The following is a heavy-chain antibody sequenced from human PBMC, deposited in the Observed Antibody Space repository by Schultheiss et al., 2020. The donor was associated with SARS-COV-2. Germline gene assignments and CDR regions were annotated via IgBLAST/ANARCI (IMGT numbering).Heavy chain of an antibody. Sequence: GGSLRLSCAASGFTFSDYYMTWIRQAPGRGLEWVSYISSGGITIYYADSVKGRFTISRDNAKNSLYLQMNSLRGDDTAVYYCARDLYNSAIDNWGQGTLVTVSS. CDR1: GFTFSDYY. J-gene: IGHJ4*02. V-gene: IGHV3-11*01. CDR3: ARDLYNSAIDN. D-gene: IGHD5-24*01. CDR2: ISSGGITI.